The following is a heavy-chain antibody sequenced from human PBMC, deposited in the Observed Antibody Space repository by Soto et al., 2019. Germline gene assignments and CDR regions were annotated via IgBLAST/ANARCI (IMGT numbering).Heavy chain of an antibody. D-gene: IGHD3-16*01. V-gene: IGHV4-39*02. CDR3: FGDLAATLDY. Sequence: QLQLEESGPGLVKPSETLSLACKVSGDSVTNSSYHWGWIRQTPGKGLEWIATLYYRGTTDYNSALRSRATMSVDTSKDHISLTLTSVTVADTAVYFCFGDLAATLDYWGHGTPVTVSS. J-gene: IGHJ4*01. CDR2: LYYRGTT. CDR1: GDSVTNSSYH.